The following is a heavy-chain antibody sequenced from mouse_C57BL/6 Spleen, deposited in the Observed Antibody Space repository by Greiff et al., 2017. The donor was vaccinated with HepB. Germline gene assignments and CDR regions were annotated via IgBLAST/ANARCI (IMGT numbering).Heavy chain of an antibody. CDR1: GYTFTSYW. D-gene: IGHD3-1*01. V-gene: IGHV1-50*01. J-gene: IGHJ4*01. CDR3: ARSGLIYAMDY. Sequence: VQLQQPGAELVKPGASVKLSCKASGYTFTSYWMQWVKQRPGQGLEWIGEIDPSDSYTNYNQKFKGKATLTVDTSSSTAYMQLSSLTAEDSAVYYCARSGLIYAMDYWGQGTSVTVSS. CDR2: IDPSDSYT.